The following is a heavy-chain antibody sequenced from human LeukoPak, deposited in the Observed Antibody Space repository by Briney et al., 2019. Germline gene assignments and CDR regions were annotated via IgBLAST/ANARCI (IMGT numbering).Heavy chain of an antibody. CDR2: IYKDGRT. Sequence: PGGSLRLSCAASGFVASTNYMTWVRQPPGKGLEWVSVIYKDGRTFYTDSVKGRFTISRDNSKNTVYLQMSSLRVEDTVVYYCAKSLTYYHENSDSIWGQGTLVTVSS. J-gene: IGHJ4*02. CDR1: GFVASTNY. V-gene: IGHV3-53*01. CDR3: AKSLTYYHENSDSI. D-gene: IGHD3-22*01.